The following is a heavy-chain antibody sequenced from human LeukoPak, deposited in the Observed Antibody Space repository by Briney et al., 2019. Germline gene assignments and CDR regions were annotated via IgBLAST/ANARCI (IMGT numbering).Heavy chain of an antibody. D-gene: IGHD3-3*01. J-gene: IGHJ6*03. CDR3: ARQISDYYYYYIDV. V-gene: IGHV4-39*01. Sequence: PSETLSLTCTGSGVSISSSHYYWGWIRQPPGKGLEWIGAIYYSGNTYYNPSLESRVTISEDTSKNQFSLTLRSVTAADTAVYYCARQISDYYYYYIDVWGKGTTVTVSS. CDR1: GVSISSSHYY. CDR2: IYYSGNT.